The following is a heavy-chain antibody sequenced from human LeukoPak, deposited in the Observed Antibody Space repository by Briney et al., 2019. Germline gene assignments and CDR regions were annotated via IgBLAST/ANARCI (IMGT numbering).Heavy chain of an antibody. Sequence: PSETLSLTCTVSGGSIRSGDYYWSWIRQPPGKGLEWIGYIYYSGSTYYNPSLKSRVTISVDTSKNQFSLKLSSVTAADTAVYYCASNQVVVPGENWFDPWGQGTLVTVSS. CDR2: IYYSGST. CDR1: GGSIRSGDYY. CDR3: ASNQVVVPGENWFDP. J-gene: IGHJ5*02. D-gene: IGHD2-2*01. V-gene: IGHV4-30-4*01.